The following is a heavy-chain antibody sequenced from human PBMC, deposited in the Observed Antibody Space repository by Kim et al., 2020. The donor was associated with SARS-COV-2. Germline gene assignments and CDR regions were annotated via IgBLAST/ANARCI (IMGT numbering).Heavy chain of an antibody. D-gene: IGHD1-26*01. Sequence: GGSLRLSCAASGFTFSSYAMHWVRQAPGKGLEWVAVISYDGSNKYYADSVKGRFTISRDNSKNTLYLQMNSLRAEDTAVYYCARDQQGELPFIYYYYGMDVWGQGTTVTVSS. CDR2: ISYDGSNK. CDR3: ARDQQGELPFIYYYYGMDV. V-gene: IGHV3-30-3*01. CDR1: GFTFSSYA. J-gene: IGHJ6*02.